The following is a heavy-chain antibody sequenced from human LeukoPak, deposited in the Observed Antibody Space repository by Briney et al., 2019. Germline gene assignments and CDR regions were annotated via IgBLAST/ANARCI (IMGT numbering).Heavy chain of an antibody. CDR3: ARGITIPH. CDR1: GFTFSTYS. J-gene: IGHJ4*02. CDR2: ISWNSGSI. D-gene: IGHD3-9*01. Sequence: GGSLRLSCAASGFTFSTYSMNWVRQAPGKGLEWVSGISWNSGSIGYADSVKGRFTISRDNAKNSLYLQMNSLRAEDTAVYYCARGITIPHWGQGTLVTVSS. V-gene: IGHV3-48*04.